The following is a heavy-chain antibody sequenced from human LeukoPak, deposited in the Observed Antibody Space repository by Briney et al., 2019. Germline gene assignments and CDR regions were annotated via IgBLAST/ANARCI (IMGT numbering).Heavy chain of an antibody. D-gene: IGHD2-21*01. Sequence: GGSLRLSCEASQFTFSRFAMSWIRQAPGTGLEWGSTLSGSGTATYYADSVKGRFTTSTDNSKDTLYLQMDNLRADDTAVYYCAKHLGSHSFLFYYMDVWGTGTSVIVSS. V-gene: IGHV3-23*01. CDR3: AKHLGSHSFLFYYMDV. J-gene: IGHJ6*03. CDR1: QFTFSRFA. CDR2: LSGSGTAT.